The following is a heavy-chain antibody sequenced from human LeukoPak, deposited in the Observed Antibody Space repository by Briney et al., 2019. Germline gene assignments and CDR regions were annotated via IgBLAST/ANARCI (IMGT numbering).Heavy chain of an antibody. CDR2: INSDGSWT. CDR1: GNYW. D-gene: IGHD2-8*02. V-gene: IGHV3-74*01. J-gene: IGHJ6*02. Sequence: GGSLRLSCADAGNYWMHWVRQVPGKGLVWVSHINSDGSWTSYADSVKGRFTISRDNAKNSLYLQMNSLRAEDTAVYYCARAFWSGPVYYGMDVWGQGTTVTVSS. CDR3: ARAFWSGPVYYGMDV.